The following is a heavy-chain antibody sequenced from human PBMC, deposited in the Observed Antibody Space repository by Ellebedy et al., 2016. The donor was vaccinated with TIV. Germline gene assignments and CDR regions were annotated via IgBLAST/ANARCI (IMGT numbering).Heavy chain of an antibody. Sequence: SGPTLVXPTETLTLTCTVSGLSLSNARMGVSWIRQPPGKALEWLAHIFSNDENSYSTSLKSRLTISKDTSKSQVVLTMTNMDPVDTATYYCARMAGWATVTTYYWYFDLWGRGTLVTVSS. CDR2: IFSNDEN. J-gene: IGHJ2*01. CDR3: ARMAGWATVTTYYWYFDL. CDR1: GLSLSNARMG. V-gene: IGHV2-26*01. D-gene: IGHD4-17*01.